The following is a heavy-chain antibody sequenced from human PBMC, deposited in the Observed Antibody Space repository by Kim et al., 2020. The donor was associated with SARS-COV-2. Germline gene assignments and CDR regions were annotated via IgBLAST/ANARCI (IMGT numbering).Heavy chain of an antibody. J-gene: IGHJ6*02. CDR1: GGSISSSSYY. Sequence: SETLSLTCTVSGGSISSSSYYWGWIRQPPGKGLEWIGSIYYSGSTYYNPSLKSRVTISVDTSKNQFSLKLSSVTAADTAVYYCARGQAWAYCGGDCYLYYYYGMDVWGQGTTVTVSS. D-gene: IGHD2-21*02. CDR2: IYYSGST. V-gene: IGHV4-39*07. CDR3: ARGQAWAYCGGDCYLYYYYGMDV.